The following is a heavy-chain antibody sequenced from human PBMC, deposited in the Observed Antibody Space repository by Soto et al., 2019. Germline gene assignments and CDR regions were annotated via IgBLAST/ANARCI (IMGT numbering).Heavy chain of an antibody. J-gene: IGHJ4*02. Sequence: GGSLRLSCAASGFTFSSYSMNWVRQAPGKGLEWVSSISSSSSYIYYADSVKGRFTISRDNAKNSLYLQMNSLRAEDTAVYYCAKDRRRDCTNGVCYYFDYWGQGTLVTVSS. V-gene: IGHV3-21*01. D-gene: IGHD2-8*01. CDR3: AKDRRRDCTNGVCYYFDY. CDR2: ISSSSSYI. CDR1: GFTFSSYS.